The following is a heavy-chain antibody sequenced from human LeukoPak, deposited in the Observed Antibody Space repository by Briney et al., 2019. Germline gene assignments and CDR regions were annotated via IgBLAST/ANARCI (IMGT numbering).Heavy chain of an antibody. J-gene: IGHJ4*02. CDR3: AKDLRGYSYGSPFDY. CDR1: GFTFSSYG. Sequence: AGGSLRLSCAASGFTFSSYGMHWIRQAPGKGLEWVAVISYDGSNKYYADAVKGRFTISRDNSKNTLYLQMNSLRAEDTAVYYCAKDLRGYSYGSPFDYWGQGTLVTVSS. CDR2: ISYDGSNK. D-gene: IGHD5-18*01. V-gene: IGHV3-30*18.